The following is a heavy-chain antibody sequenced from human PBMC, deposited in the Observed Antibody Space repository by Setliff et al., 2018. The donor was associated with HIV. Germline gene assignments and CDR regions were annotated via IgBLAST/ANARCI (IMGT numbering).Heavy chain of an antibody. D-gene: IGHD1-1*01. V-gene: IGHV3-7*03. CDR1: GFTFSSYW. Sequence: GKSLKISCAASGFTFSSYWMSWVRQAPGKGLEWVANIKQDGSEKYYVDSVKGRFTISRDNAKNSLYLQMNSLRTEDTAMYYCARDVRWNQDGGGYWGQGTLVTVSS. J-gene: IGHJ4*02. CDR2: IKQDGSEK. CDR3: ARDVRWNQDGGGY.